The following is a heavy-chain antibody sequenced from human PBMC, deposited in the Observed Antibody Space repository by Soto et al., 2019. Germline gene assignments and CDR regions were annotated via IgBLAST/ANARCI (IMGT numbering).Heavy chain of an antibody. CDR1: GYTFNRHD. Sequence: QVQLVQSGAEVKRSGASVRISCKASGYTFNRHDINWVRQATGQGPEWIGWMNPNSGNTGYAQKFQGRVTMTRDSSITTAYMDLSSLTSEDTAISYCAREGLYGSIQDNTFDIWGQGTMVSVSS. V-gene: IGHV1-8*01. J-gene: IGHJ3*02. D-gene: IGHD6-19*01. CDR2: MNPNSGNT. CDR3: AREGLYGSIQDNTFDI.